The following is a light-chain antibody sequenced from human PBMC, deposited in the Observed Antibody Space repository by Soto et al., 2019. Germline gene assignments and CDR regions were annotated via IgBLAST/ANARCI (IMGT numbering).Light chain of an antibody. J-gene: IGLJ1*01. Sequence: SSNIGAGYDVHWYQQRPGTAPKLLIYGNKNRPSGVPDRFSGSKSGTSASLAITGLQAEDEADYYCQSYDSSLSVSYVFGTGTKV. CDR3: QSYDSSLSVSYV. CDR1: SSNIGAGYD. CDR2: GNK. V-gene: IGLV1-40*01.